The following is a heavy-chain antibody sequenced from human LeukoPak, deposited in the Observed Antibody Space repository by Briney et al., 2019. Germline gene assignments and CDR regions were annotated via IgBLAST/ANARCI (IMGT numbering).Heavy chain of an antibody. Sequence: GGSLRLSCAASGFTFSSYAMHWVRQAQGNGLEWVAVISYDGSNKYYADSVKGRFTISRDNSKNTLYLQMNSLRAEDTAVYYCARESRLTIFGVVITTRDYGMDVWGQGTTVTVSS. V-gene: IGHV3-30-3*01. CDR3: ARESRLTIFGVVITTRDYGMDV. J-gene: IGHJ6*02. CDR1: GFTFSSYA. CDR2: ISYDGSNK. D-gene: IGHD3-3*01.